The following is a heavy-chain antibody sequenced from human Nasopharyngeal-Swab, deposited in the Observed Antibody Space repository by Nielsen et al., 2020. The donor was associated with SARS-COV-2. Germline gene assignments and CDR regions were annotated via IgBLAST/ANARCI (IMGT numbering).Heavy chain of an antibody. CDR3: ARDGLDYDFWSAYFMDV. V-gene: IGHV3-21*01. CDR2: ISSSSSYI. J-gene: IGHJ6*02. CDR1: GFTFNNYN. Sequence: GESLKISCAASGFTFNNYNFNWVRQAPGKGLEWVSSISSSSSYIYYADSVRGRFTISRDNAKNSLYLQMNSLSAEDTAVYYCARDGLDYDFWSAYFMDVWGQGTTVIVSS. D-gene: IGHD3-3*01.